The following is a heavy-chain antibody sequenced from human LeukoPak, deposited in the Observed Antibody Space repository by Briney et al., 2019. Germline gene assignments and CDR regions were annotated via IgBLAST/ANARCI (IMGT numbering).Heavy chain of an antibody. V-gene: IGHV1-18*01. D-gene: IGHD3-10*01. J-gene: IGHJ3*02. CDR1: GCTFTSYG. CDR3: ARGEITMVRGVVRNDAFDI. Sequence: PGASVKVSCKASGCTFTSYGISWVRQAPGQGLEWMGWISAYNGNTNYAQKLQGRVTMTRDTSISTAYMELSRLRSDDTAVYYCARGEITMVRGVVRNDAFDIWGQGTMVTVSS. CDR2: ISAYNGNT.